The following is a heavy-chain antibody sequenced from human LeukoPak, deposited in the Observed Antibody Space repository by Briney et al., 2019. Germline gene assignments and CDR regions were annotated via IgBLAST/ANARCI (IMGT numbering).Heavy chain of an antibody. J-gene: IGHJ4*02. D-gene: IGHD6-13*01. CDR1: GGSISSYY. CDR2: IYYSGNT. V-gene: IGHV4-59*01. Sequence: SETLSLTCTVSGGSISSYYWSWIRQPPGKGLEWIGYIYYSGNTKYNPPLQSRVTISIDTSKNQFSLKVTSVTAADTAVYYCARGRPAAGQHFYDNWGQGTLVSVSS. CDR3: ARGRPAAGQHFYDN.